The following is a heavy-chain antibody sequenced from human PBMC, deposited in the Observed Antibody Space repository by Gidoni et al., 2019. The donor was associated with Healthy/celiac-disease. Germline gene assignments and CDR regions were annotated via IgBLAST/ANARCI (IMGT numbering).Heavy chain of an antibody. Sequence: QLQLQESGPGLVKPSETLSLTCTVSGGSISSSSYYWGWIRQPPGKGLEWIGSTYYSGSTYYNPSLKSRVTISVDTSKNQFSLKLSSVTAADTAVYYCASLQWALYYYGMDVWGQGTTVTVSS. D-gene: IGHD3-3*01. CDR2: TYYSGST. V-gene: IGHV4-39*01. CDR1: GGSISSSSYY. J-gene: IGHJ6*02. CDR3: ASLQWALYYYGMDV.